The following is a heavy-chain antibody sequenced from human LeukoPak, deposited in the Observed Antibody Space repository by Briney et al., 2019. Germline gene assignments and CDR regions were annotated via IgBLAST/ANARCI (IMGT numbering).Heavy chain of an antibody. J-gene: IGHJ4*02. CDR3: ARDRGTREFDY. D-gene: IGHD1-1*01. V-gene: IGHV3-21*01. CDR2: ISSSSGYI. CDR1: GFTFSSYS. Sequence: GGSLRLSCAASGFTFSSYSMNWVRQAPGKGLEWVSSISSSSGYIYYADSVKGRFTISRDNAKNSLYLQMNSLRAEDTAVYYCARDRGTREFDYWGQGTLVTVSS.